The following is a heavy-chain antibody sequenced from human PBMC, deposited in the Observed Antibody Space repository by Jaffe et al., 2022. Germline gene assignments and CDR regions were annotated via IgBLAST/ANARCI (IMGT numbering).Heavy chain of an antibody. D-gene: IGHD4-17*01. Sequence: QVQLVQSGAEVKKPGASVKVSCKASGYTFTSYYMHWVRQAPGQGLEWMGIINPSGGSTSYAQKFQGRVTMTRDTSTSTVYMELSSLRSEDTAVYYCARSPDDYGDYKVRAFDIWGQGTMVTVSS. CDR1: GYTFTSYY. V-gene: IGHV1-46*01. CDR2: INPSGGST. J-gene: IGHJ3*02. CDR3: ARSPDDYGDYKVRAFDI.